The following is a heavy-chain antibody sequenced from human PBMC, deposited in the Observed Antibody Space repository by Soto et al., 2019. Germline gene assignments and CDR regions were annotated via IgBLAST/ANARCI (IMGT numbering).Heavy chain of an antibody. CDR1: GFTVSSNY. Sequence: GGSLRFSCAASGFTVSSNYMSWVRQAPGKGLEWVSVIYSGGSTYYADSVKGRFTISRDNSKNTLYHQMNSLRAEDTAVYYCARLAEDAFDIWGQGTMVTVSS. V-gene: IGHV3-66*02. J-gene: IGHJ3*02. CDR2: IYSGGST. CDR3: ARLAEDAFDI.